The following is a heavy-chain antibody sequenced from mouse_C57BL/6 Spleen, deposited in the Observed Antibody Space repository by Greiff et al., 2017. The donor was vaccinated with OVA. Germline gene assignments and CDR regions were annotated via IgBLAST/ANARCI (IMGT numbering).Heavy chain of an antibody. CDR3: ARAGRNQGWFDD. J-gene: IGHJ3*01. Sequence: VQLQESGPELVKPGASVKISCKASGYAFTSSWMNWVKQSPGKGLEWIGRINPGYGDTSYNRKFKGKATLTVDKSSSTAYMQLSSLTSEDSAVYFCARAGRNQGWFDDWGKGTMVTVSA. D-gene: IGHD2-1*01. CDR1: GYAFTSSW. CDR2: INPGYGDT. V-gene: IGHV1-82*01.